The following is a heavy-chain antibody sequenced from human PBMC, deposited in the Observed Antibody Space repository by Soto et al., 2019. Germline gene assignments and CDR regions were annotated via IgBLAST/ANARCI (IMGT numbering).Heavy chain of an antibody. CDR2: IAVGSGYT. V-gene: IGHV1-58*01. Sequence: SVKVSCKASGFTFTSSAFQWVRQARGQRLEWIGWIAVGSGYTNYAQRFQDRVTLTRDMSTATTYMELSRLTSEDTAIYYCAADATAWQQMVPSDYWGQGTLVTLSS. J-gene: IGHJ4*02. D-gene: IGHD2-8*01. CDR3: AADATAWQQMVPSDY. CDR1: GFTFTSSA.